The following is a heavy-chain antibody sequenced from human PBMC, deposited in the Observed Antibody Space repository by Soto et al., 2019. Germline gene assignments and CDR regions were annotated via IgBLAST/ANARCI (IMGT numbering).Heavy chain of an antibody. CDR1: GGSFSGYY. J-gene: IGHJ4*02. Sequence: SETLSLTCAVYGGSFSGYYWSWIRQPPGKGLEWIGEINHSGSTNYNPSLKSRVTISVDTSKNQFSLKLSSVTAADTAVYYCARGITMVRGVITPMNFDYWGQGTLVTVSS. D-gene: IGHD3-10*01. CDR3: ARGITMVRGVITPMNFDY. V-gene: IGHV4-34*01. CDR2: INHSGST.